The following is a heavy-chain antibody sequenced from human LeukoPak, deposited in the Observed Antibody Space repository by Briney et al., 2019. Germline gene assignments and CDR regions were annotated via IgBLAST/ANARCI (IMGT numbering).Heavy chain of an antibody. V-gene: IGHV3-21*01. CDR1: GVTFSNSA. D-gene: IGHD3-9*01. J-gene: IGHJ4*02. CDR3: ARDPLRYLRVGHYDY. CDR2: MDYDSSHI. Sequence: GGSLRLSCAASGVTFSNSAMNWVRQVPGKGLEWVSSMDYDSSHIYYAASVRGRFTISRDNARNSVYLQMNSLRVEDTAAYYCARDPLRYLRVGHYDYWGQGTLVAVSS.